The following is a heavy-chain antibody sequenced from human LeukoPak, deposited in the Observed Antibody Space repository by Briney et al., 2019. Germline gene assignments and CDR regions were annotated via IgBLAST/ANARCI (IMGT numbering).Heavy chain of an antibody. D-gene: IGHD3-22*01. Sequence: PGGSLRLSCAASGFTFNNYAMSWVRQAPGKGLEWVSAISGSGSTTYYADSVKGRFTISRDNSKNTLYLQMNSLRAEDTAVYYCATPKYDSSGYYFVYWGQGTLVTVSS. CDR1: GFTFNNYA. J-gene: IGHJ4*02. CDR3: ATPKYDSSGYYFVY. CDR2: ISGSGSTT. V-gene: IGHV3-23*01.